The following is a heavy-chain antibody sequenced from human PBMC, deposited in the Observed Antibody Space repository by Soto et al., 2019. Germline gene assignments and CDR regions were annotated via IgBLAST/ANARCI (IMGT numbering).Heavy chain of an antibody. CDR2: IYYSGST. J-gene: IGHJ6*03. D-gene: IGHD3-3*01. CDR3: ARVIWRGYYGLLYHIDV. V-gene: IGHV4-39*01. Sequence: QLQLQESGPGLVKPSETLSLTCTVSGGSISSSSYYWGWIRQPPGKGLEWIGSIYYSGSTYYNPSLKSRVTISVDTSKNQFSLKLSSVTAADTAVYYCARVIWRGYYGLLYHIDVWGKGTPVTVSS. CDR1: GGSISSSSYY.